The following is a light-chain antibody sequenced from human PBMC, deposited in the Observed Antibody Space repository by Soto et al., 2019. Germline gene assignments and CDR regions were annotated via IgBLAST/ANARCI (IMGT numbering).Light chain of an antibody. J-gene: IGKJ1*01. CDR2: DAS. V-gene: IGKV1-5*01. CDR3: QKYNSYSWT. Sequence: DIQMTQSPSTLSASVGDRVTITCRASQSISSWLAWYQQKPGKAPKLLIYDASSLESGVPSRFSGSGSGTEFTLTISSLQPDDFATYYCQKYNSYSWTCGQGTXV. CDR1: QSISSW.